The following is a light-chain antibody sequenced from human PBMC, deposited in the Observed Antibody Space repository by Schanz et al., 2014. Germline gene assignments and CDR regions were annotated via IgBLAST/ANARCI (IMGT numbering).Light chain of an antibody. V-gene: IGLV7-46*01. J-gene: IGLJ1*01. CDR1: TGAVTTGHY. CDR2: DTN. Sequence: QAVVTQEPSLTVSPGGTVTLTCGSSTGAVTTGHYPYWFQQKPGQAPRTLIYDTNNKLSWTPARFSASLLGGKAALTLTGXXPEDEAEYYCLLSYXGXHVFGAGTKLTVL. CDR3: LLSYXGXHV.